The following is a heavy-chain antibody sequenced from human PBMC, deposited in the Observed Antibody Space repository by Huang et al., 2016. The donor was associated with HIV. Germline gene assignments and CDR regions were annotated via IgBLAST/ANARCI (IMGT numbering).Heavy chain of an antibody. CDR2: IKSDGGCS. Sequence: EVQLVESGGGLVQPGGSLRLSCAASGFTFSSYWVHWVRHAPGTGVVWVSRIKSDGGCSGYADSVKGRFTISRDNAKNTLYLQMNRLRAEDTAVYYGVRDPRIQAWLNYFDYWGQGTLVSVSS. J-gene: IGHJ4*02. CDR1: GFTFSSYW. CDR3: VRDPRIQAWLNYFDY. V-gene: IGHV3-74*01. D-gene: IGHD3-22*01.